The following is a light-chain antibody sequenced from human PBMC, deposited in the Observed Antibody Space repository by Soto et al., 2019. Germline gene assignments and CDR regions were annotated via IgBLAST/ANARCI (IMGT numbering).Light chain of an antibody. V-gene: IGKV1-17*01. J-gene: IGKJ4*01. Sequence: IQMTQSPSSLSASVGDRVTITCRASQGIRNDLAWYQQKPGEAPKRLIYAASTLQSGVPSRFSGGGSGTEFTLTISTLQPEDFAIYYCLQHNSYPLTFGGGTKVDIK. CDR3: LQHNSYPLT. CDR2: AAS. CDR1: QGIRND.